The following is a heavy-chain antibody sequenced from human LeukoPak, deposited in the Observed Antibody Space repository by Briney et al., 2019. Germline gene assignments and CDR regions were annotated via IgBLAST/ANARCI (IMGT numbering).Heavy chain of an antibody. CDR1: GGSISSSNW. D-gene: IGHD2-2*01. V-gene: IGHV4-4*02. J-gene: IGHJ5*02. Sequence: PSETLSLTCAVSGGSISSSNWWSWVRQAPGKGLEWIGEIYHSGITNYNPSLKSRLTISVDKSKNQFSLKLSSVTAADTAVYYCARVEFLYQLLENWFYPWGQGTLVTVSS. CDR2: IYHSGIT. CDR3: ARVEFLYQLLENWFYP.